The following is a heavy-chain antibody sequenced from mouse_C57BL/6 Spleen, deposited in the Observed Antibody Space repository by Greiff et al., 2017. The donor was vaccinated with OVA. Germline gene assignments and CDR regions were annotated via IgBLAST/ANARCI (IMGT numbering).Heavy chain of an antibody. D-gene: IGHD1-1*01. J-gene: IGHJ2*01. V-gene: IGHV1-61*01. CDR1: GYTFTSYW. CDR3: ARWGDYDYFDY. Sequence: LQQPGAELVRPGSSVKLSCKASGYTFTSYWMDWVKQRPGQGLEWIGNIYPSDSETHYNQKFKDKATLTVDKSSSTAYLQLISLTSEDSAVYYCARWGDYDYFDYWGQGTTLTVSS. CDR2: IYPSDSET.